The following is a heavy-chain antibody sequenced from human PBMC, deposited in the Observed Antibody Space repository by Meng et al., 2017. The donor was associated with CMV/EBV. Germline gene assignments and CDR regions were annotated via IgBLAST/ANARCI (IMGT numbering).Heavy chain of an antibody. J-gene: IGHJ3*02. CDR2: IYYSGST. CDR3: ARRTSRRAFDI. CDR1: GSSISSYY. Sequence: SETLSLTCTVSGSSISSYYWSWIRQPPGKGLEWIGYIYYSGSTNYNPSLKSRVTISVDTSKNQFSLKLSSVTAADTAVYYCARRTSRRAFDIWGQGTMVTVSS. V-gene: IGHV4-59*01. D-gene: IGHD2-2*01.